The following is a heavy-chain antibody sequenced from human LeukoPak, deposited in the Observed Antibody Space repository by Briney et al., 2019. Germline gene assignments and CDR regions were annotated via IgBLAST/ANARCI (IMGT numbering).Heavy chain of an antibody. V-gene: IGHV3-30*03. CDR1: GGSFSGYY. CDR2: ISDDGSDK. CDR3: ASSTGSFTGDFQH. D-gene: IGHD3-22*01. J-gene: IGHJ1*01. Sequence: LSLTCAVYGGSFSGYYWSWVRQAPGKGLEWVAVISDDGSDKFYAASMKGRFTISRDNSKNTLYLQMSSLTTEDTAVYYCASSTGSFTGDFQHWGQGTLVTVSS.